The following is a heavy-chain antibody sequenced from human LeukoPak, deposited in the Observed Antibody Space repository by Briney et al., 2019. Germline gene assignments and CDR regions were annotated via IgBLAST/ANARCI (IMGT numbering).Heavy chain of an antibody. Sequence: GESLKISCKGSGYSFTSYWIGWVRQMPGKGLEWMGIIYPGDSDTRYSPSLQGQVTISADKSISTAYLQWSSLKASDTAMYYCARLWAHCSSTSCYTSYYYYYYMDVWGKGTTVTVSS. V-gene: IGHV5-51*01. D-gene: IGHD2-2*02. CDR2: IYPGDSDT. J-gene: IGHJ6*03. CDR1: GYSFTSYW. CDR3: ARLWAHCSSTSCYTSYYYYYYMDV.